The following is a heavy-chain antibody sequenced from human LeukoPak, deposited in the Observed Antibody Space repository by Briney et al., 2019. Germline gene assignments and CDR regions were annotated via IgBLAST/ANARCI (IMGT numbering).Heavy chain of an antibody. D-gene: IGHD2-2*01. V-gene: IGHV4-59*08. Sequence: SETLSLTCSVSGDSFSNYYWIWIRQPPGKGLEWIGYVYYSGSTNYNPSLKTRLHLSVDTSKNRFSLKLSSVTAADTAVYYCASSPRLTTSWFLFDYWGHGTLVTVSS. CDR3: ASSPRLTTSWFLFDY. CDR1: GDSFSNYY. CDR2: VYYSGST. J-gene: IGHJ4*01.